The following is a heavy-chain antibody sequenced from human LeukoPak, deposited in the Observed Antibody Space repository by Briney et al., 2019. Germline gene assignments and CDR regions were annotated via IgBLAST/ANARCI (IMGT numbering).Heavy chain of an antibody. CDR2: ISSSSSYI. J-gene: IGHJ6*03. CDR1: GDSISGSSYY. V-gene: IGHV3-21*01. D-gene: IGHD3-10*01. CDR3: ARDEPGSGSYPYYYYMDV. Sequence: PSETLSLTCTVSGDSISGSSYYWSWIRQAPGKGLEWVSSISSSSSYIYYADSVKGRFTISRDNAKNSLYLQMNSLRAEDTAVYYCARDEPGSGSYPYYYYMDVWGKGTTVTVSS.